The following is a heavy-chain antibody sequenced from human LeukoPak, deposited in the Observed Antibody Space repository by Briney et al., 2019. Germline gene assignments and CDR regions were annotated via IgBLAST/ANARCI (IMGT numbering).Heavy chain of an antibody. Sequence: SETLSLTCTVSGGSISSYYWSWIRQPPGKGLEWIGYIYYSGSTSYNPSLKSRVTISVDTSKNQFSLKLSSVTAADTAVYYCARGQGYDILTGLYYYYGMDVWGKGTTVTVSS. V-gene: IGHV4-59*01. D-gene: IGHD3-9*01. CDR1: GGSISSYY. J-gene: IGHJ6*04. CDR2: IYYSGST. CDR3: ARGQGYDILTGLYYYYGMDV.